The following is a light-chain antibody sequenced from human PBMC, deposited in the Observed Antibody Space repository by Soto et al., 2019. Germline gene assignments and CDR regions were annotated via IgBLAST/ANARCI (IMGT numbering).Light chain of an antibody. CDR2: AAS. V-gene: IGKV1-27*01. CDR3: QKYDRVPGT. Sequence: DIQITQSPSSLSASVGDRVTITCRASQDIANLLAWYQQKPGKVPQLLIYAASTLQSGVPYRFSGSGSGTDFTLTINSLQPEDVATYYCQKYDRVPGTFGQGTKVEIK. J-gene: IGKJ1*01. CDR1: QDIANL.